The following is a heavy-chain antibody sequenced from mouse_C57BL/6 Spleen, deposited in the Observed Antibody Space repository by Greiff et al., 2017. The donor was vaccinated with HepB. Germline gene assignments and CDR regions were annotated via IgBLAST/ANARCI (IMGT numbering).Heavy chain of an antibody. Sequence: VQLQQSGAELARPGASVKLSCKASGYTFTSYGISWVKERTGQGLEWIGEIYPRSGNTYYNEKFKGKATLTADKSSSTAYMELRSLTSEDSAVYFCARGAAQARVYFDYWGQGTTLTVSS. CDR3: ARGAAQARVYFDY. V-gene: IGHV1-81*01. J-gene: IGHJ2*01. CDR1: GYTFTSYG. CDR2: IYPRSGNT. D-gene: IGHD3-2*02.